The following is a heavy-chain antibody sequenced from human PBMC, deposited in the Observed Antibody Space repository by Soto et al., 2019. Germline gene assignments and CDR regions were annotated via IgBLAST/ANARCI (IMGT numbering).Heavy chain of an antibody. CDR2: IIPIFGTA. J-gene: IGHJ3*02. V-gene: IGHV1-69*05. D-gene: IGHD6-19*01. Sequence: SVKVSCKASGGTFSSYAISWVRQAPGQGLEWMGGIIPIFGTANYAQKFQGRATITRDTSASTAYMELSSLRSEDTAVYYCARVEVAGPNAFDIWGQGTMVTVSS. CDR3: ARVEVAGPNAFDI. CDR1: GGTFSSYA.